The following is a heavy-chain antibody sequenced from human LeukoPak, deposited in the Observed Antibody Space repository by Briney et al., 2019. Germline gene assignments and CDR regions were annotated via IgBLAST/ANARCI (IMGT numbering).Heavy chain of an antibody. CDR2: ISYDGSNK. Sequence: GGSLRLSCAASGFTFSSYGTHWVRQAPGKGLEWVAVISYDGSNKYYADSVKGRFTISRDNSKNTLYLQMNSLRAEDTAVYYCAKDRGSGPYATMGYFDYWGQGTLVTVSS. CDR1: GFTFSSYG. CDR3: AKDRGSGPYATMGYFDY. V-gene: IGHV3-30*18. D-gene: IGHD3-10*01. J-gene: IGHJ4*02.